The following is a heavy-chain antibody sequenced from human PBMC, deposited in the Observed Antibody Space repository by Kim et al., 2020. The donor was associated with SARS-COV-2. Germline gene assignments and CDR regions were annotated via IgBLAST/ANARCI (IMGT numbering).Heavy chain of an antibody. V-gene: IGHV3-49*02. J-gene: IGHJ4*02. CDR3: SRGQRSSMAGVVYYFDY. Sequence: VKGRFTISRDDSNSIAYLQMNSLKTEDTAVYYCSRGQRSSMAGVVYYFDYWGQGTLVTVSS. D-gene: IGHD3-3*01.